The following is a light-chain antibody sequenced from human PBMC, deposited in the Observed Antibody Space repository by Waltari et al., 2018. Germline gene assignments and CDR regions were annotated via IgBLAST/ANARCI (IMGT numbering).Light chain of an antibody. CDR1: RSNIGNNA. CDR2: ADD. CDR3: AAWDDSLKGVL. J-gene: IGLJ2*01. Sequence: QSVLTQTPSVSEAPRQRVTIPCSGSRSNIGNNAVNCYQQVPGKAPKLLVFADDLLPSGVSDRFSGSKSGTSASLAISGLRSEDEGVYFCAAWDDSLKGVLFGGGTKLTVL. V-gene: IGLV1-36*01.